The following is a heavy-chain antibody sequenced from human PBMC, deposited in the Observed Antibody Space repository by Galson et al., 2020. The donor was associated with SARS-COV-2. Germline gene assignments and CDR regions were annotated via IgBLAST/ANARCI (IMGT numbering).Heavy chain of an antibody. J-gene: IGHJ4*02. CDR2: ISYDGSNK. CDR3: ARGPGSSFDY. V-gene: IGHV3-30-3*01. CDR1: GFTFSSYA. Sequence: GESLKISCAASGFTFSSYAMHWVRQAPGKGLEWVAVISYDGSNKYYADSVKGRFTISRDNSKNTLYLQMNSLRAEDTAVYYCARGPGSSFDYWGQGTLVTVSS. D-gene: IGHD6-13*01.